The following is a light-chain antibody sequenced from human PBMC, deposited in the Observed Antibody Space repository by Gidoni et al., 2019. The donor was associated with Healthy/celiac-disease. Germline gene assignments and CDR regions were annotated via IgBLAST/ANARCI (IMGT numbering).Light chain of an antibody. CDR3: QQYGSSDQR. V-gene: IGKV3-20*01. CDR2: GAS. CDR1: QSVSSCY. J-gene: IGKJ1*01. Sequence: EIVLTQSPGTLSLSPGERATLSCRASQSVSSCYLAWYQQKPVQDPRLLIYGASSRATGIPDRFSGSGSGTDFTLSIIRLEPEDFAVYYCQQYGSSDQRFXQXTKVEIK.